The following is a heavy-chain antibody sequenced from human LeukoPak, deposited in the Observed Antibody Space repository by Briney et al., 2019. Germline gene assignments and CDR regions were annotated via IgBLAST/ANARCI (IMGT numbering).Heavy chain of an antibody. Sequence: GGSLRLSCAASGFTFSSYAVSWVRQAPGKGLEWVSAISGSGGSTYYADSVKGRFTISRDNSKNTLYLQMNSLRAEDTAVYYCAKIIDGYNFSDYWGQGTLVTVSS. CDR3: AKIIDGYNFSDY. CDR1: GFTFSSYA. D-gene: IGHD5-24*01. J-gene: IGHJ4*02. V-gene: IGHV3-23*01. CDR2: ISGSGGST.